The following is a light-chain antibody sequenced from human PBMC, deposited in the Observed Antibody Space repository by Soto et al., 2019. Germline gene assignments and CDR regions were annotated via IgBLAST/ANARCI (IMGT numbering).Light chain of an antibody. J-gene: IGKJ5*01. V-gene: IGKV3-11*01. CDR3: QQYNNWPQIT. Sequence: IDFTHPPATLSLSSWQRSPISSTPTQSVSSYLARYHQKPRQAPRLLIYDASNRATGIPARFSGSGSGTDFTLTISSLEPADFAVYYCQQYNNWPQITFGQGTRLEIK. CDR2: DAS. CDR1: QSVSSY.